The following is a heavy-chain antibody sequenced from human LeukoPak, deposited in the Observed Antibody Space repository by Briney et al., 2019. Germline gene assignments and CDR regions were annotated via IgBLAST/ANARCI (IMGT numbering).Heavy chain of an antibody. V-gene: IGHV4-59*11. D-gene: IGHD3-22*01. CDR2: IYYSGST. CDR1: GGSISSHY. J-gene: IGHJ4*02. Sequence: SETLSLTCTVSGGSISSHYWSRIRQPPGKGLEWIGYIYYSGSTNYNPSLKSRVTISVDTSKNQFSLKLSSVTAADTAVYYCARSGYYDSSGSTGYFDYWGQGTLVTVSS. CDR3: ARSGYYDSSGSTGYFDY.